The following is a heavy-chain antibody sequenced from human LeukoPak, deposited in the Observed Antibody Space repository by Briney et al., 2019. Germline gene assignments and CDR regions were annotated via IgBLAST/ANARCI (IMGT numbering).Heavy chain of an antibody. CDR3: AREYSSSWSADY. CDR1: GYTFTGYY. Sequence: GASVKVSCKASGYTFTGYYMHWVRQAPGQGLEWMGRINPNSGGTNYAQKFQGRVTMTRDTSISTAYMELSRLRSDDTAVYYCAREYSSSWSADYRGQGTLVTVSS. D-gene: IGHD6-13*01. CDR2: INPNSGGT. J-gene: IGHJ4*02. V-gene: IGHV1-2*06.